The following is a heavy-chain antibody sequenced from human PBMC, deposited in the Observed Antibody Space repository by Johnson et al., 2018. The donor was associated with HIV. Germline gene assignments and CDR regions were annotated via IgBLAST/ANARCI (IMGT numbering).Heavy chain of an antibody. CDR1: GFRFGDYA. CDR3: TRALNLRYAFDI. J-gene: IGHJ3*02. CDR2: IRSPAYGGTT. D-gene: IGHD3-3*01. Sequence: VQLVESGGGLVQPGQSLRLSCAGSGFRFGDYAVSWVRQAPGKGLEWVGFIRSPAYGGTTDFAASVKDRFSILRDDSKSIAYLQMNSLKTEDTAVYYCTRALNLRYAFDIWGQGTMVTVSS. V-gene: IGHV3-49*04.